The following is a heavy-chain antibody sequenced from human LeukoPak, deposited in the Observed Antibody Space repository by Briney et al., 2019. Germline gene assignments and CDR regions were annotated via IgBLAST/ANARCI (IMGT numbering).Heavy chain of an antibody. Sequence: ASVKVSCKASGYTFTGYYMHWVRQAPGQGLEWMRWINPNSGGTNYAQKFQGRVTMTRDTSISTAYMELSRLRSDDTAVYYCATLGYGSGSYNYYMDVWGKGTTVTVSS. CDR2: INPNSGGT. J-gene: IGHJ6*03. D-gene: IGHD3-10*01. V-gene: IGHV1-2*02. CDR1: GYTFTGYY. CDR3: ATLGYGSGSYNYYMDV.